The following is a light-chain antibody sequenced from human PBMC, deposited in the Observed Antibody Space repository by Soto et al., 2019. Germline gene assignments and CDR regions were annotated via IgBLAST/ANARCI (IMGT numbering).Light chain of an antibody. V-gene: IGKV1-9*01. Sequence: DIQLTQSPPFLSASVGDRVTITCRASQGMGSYLGWYQQKPGKAPKLLIYAASTLQSGVPSRFSGSGSGTEFTLTISSLQPEDFATYYYQPVNTYPWTFGQGTKVEIK. CDR3: QPVNTYPWT. CDR2: AAS. J-gene: IGKJ1*01. CDR1: QGMGSY.